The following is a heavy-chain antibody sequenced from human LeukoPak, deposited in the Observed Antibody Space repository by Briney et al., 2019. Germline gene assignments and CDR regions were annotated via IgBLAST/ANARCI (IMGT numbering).Heavy chain of an antibody. CDR1: GYTFTSYD. D-gene: IGHD2-2*01. CDR3: ARPRGGSRTKGNAFDI. CDR2: MNPNSGNT. J-gene: IGHJ3*02. Sequence: ASVKVSCKASGYTFTSYDINWVRQATGQGLEWMGWMNPNSGNTGYAQKLQGRVTMTRNTSINTAYMELSSLRSEDTAVYYCARPRGGSRTKGNAFDIWGQGTMVTVSS. V-gene: IGHV1-8*01.